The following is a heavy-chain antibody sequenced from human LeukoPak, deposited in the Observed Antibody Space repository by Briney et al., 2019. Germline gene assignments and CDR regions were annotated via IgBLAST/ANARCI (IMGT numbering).Heavy chain of an antibody. CDR1: GYAFSENS. D-gene: IGHD3-10*01. CDR3: TRDGYYGSGSYYKRYFQY. J-gene: IGHJ1*01. Sequence: GASVKVSCKASGYAFSENSIHWVRQAPGQGLEWMGWISPNSGGTNYAQKFQGRITMTRDTSISTAYMALSGLSSDDTAVYYCTRDGYYGSGSYYKRYFQYWGLGTLVTVSS. CDR2: ISPNSGGT. V-gene: IGHV1-2*02.